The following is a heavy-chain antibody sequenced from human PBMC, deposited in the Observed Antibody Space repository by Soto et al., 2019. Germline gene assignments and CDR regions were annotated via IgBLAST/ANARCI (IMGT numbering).Heavy chain of an antibody. CDR1: GYSFTNND. D-gene: IGHD3-16*01. Sequence: ASVKVSCKASGYSFTNNDVSWVRQATGQGLEWMGWMNPGSGDPGYAQKFQGRVTMTRDISIATAYMELSSLRSDDTAIYYCARMATFGSLNWFDPWGQGTLGTVSS. J-gene: IGHJ5*02. CDR3: ARMATFGSLNWFDP. CDR2: MNPGSGDP. V-gene: IGHV1-8*01.